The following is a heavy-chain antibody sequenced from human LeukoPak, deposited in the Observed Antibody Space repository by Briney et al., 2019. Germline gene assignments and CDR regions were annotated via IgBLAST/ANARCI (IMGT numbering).Heavy chain of an antibody. CDR1: GFTFSSYG. D-gene: IGHD1-26*01. V-gene: IGHV3-30*02. Sequence: GGSLRLSCAASGFTFSSYGMHWVRQAPGKGLEWVAFIRYDGSNKYYADSVKGRFTISRDNSKNTLYLQMNSLRAEDTAVYYSAGATRHHDTFDIWGQGTMVTVSS. CDR2: IRYDGSNK. CDR3: AGATRHHDTFDI. J-gene: IGHJ3*02.